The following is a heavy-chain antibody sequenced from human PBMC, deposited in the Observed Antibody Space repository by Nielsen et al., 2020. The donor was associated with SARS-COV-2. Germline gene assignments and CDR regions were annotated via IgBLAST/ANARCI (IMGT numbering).Heavy chain of an antibody. Sequence: GESLKISCAASGFTFSSYAMSWVRQAPGKGLEWVSAISGSGGSTYYADSVKGRFTLSRDNSKNTLFLQMNSLRPEDTAVYFCARDGPTRATATDYWGQGTLVTVS. CDR1: GFTFSSYA. V-gene: IGHV3-23*01. J-gene: IGHJ4*02. CDR3: ARDGPTRATATDY. D-gene: IGHD2-2*01. CDR2: ISGSGGST.